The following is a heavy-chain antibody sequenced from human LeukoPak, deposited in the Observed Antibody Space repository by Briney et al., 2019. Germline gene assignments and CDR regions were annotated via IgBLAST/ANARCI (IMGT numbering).Heavy chain of an antibody. CDR1: GFTFSSYN. CDR3: ARDTEEEAYSSGADVFDY. CDR2: ISSSSSYI. Sequence: GGSLRLSCAAAGFTFSSYNMNWVRQAPGKGLEWVSSISSSSSYIYYADSVKGRFTISRDNAKNSLYLQTNSLRAEDTAIYYCARDTEEEAYSSGADVFDYWGQGTLVTVSS. J-gene: IGHJ4*02. D-gene: IGHD6-19*01. V-gene: IGHV3-21*01.